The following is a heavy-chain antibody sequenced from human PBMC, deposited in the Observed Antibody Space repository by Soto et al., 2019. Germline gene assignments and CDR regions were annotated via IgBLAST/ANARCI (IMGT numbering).Heavy chain of an antibody. CDR2: IYAADSRT. Sequence: GESLKISCKSSGYTFTTYWIGWVRQMPGKGLEWMAIIYAADSRTKYSPSFEGQVPISADRSTTTAYLQWNSLKASDSAMYYCARARNGDFHWDYWGQGTLVTVSS. V-gene: IGHV5-51*01. J-gene: IGHJ4*02. CDR3: ARARNGDFHWDY. D-gene: IGHD1-1*01. CDR1: GYTFTTYW.